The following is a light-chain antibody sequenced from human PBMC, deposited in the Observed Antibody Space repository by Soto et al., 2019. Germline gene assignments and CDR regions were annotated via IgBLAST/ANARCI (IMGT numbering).Light chain of an antibody. CDR1: RNVSSN. V-gene: IGKV3-15*01. Sequence: EIVMTQSPASLCVSPGDSATLSCRASRNVSSNLSAYHQKPRQAPPLLMIRTSIRATGFPARFCGSGSGTDFNIPISSLQSADCAIYYCQQYNNWPRATFGGGTKVDIK. CDR2: RTS. J-gene: IGKJ4*01. CDR3: QQYNNWPRAT.